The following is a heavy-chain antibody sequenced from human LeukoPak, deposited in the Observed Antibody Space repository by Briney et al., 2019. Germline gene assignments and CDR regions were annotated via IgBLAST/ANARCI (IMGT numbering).Heavy chain of an antibody. J-gene: IGHJ3*02. CDR1: GYTFTGYY. V-gene: IGHV1-2*02. D-gene: IGHD3-22*01. CDR2: INPNSGGT. Sequence: ASVKVSCKASGYTFTGYYMHWVRQAPGQGLEWMGWINPNSGGTNYAQKFQGRVTMTRDTSISTAYMELSRLRSDDTAVYYCAKASMIVVVTDAFDIWGQGTMVTVSS. CDR3: AKASMIVVVTDAFDI.